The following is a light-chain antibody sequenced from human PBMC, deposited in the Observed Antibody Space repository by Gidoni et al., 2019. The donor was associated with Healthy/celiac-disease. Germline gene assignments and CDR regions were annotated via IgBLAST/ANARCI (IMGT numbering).Light chain of an antibody. CDR1: QSVNSW. CDR2: RTS. J-gene: IGKJ1*01. Sequence: DIQMTQSPSTLSASVGDRVTITCRASQSVNSWLAWYQQKPGKAPKLLVYRTSTLESGVPSRFSGSGSGTEFTLTISSLQPDDFATYYCQQSNTSPWTFGQGTKVEIK. CDR3: QQSNTSPWT. V-gene: IGKV1-5*03.